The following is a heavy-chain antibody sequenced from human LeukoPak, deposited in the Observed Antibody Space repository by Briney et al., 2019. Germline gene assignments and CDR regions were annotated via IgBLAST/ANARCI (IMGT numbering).Heavy chain of an antibody. D-gene: IGHD3-9*01. CDR1: GYTFTGYY. J-gene: IGHJ4*02. CDR3: ARSPHILTGENFDF. Sequence: ASVKVSCKASGYTFTGYYMHWVRQAPGQGLQWMGWINPNSGGTNYAQKFQRRVTMTRDTSITTAYMELSRLRSDDTAMYFCARSPHILTGENFDFWGQGTLVTVSS. CDR2: INPNSGGT. V-gene: IGHV1-2*02.